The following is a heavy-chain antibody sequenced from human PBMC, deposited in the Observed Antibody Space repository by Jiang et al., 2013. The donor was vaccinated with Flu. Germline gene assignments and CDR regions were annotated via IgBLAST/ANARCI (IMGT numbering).Heavy chain of an antibody. Sequence: GLVKPSETLSLTCTVSGGSLRHNYWSWIRHSPERGLEWIGYMYYTGTSDYNPSLKSRATMSVDMSKNQFSLKLTSVTPADTAVYYCARAIRGASYWLDYWGQGIRVTVSA. D-gene: IGHD1-26*01. CDR1: GGSLRHNY. CDR2: MYYTGTS. J-gene: IGHJ4*02. CDR3: ARAIRGASYWLDY. V-gene: IGHV4-59*01.